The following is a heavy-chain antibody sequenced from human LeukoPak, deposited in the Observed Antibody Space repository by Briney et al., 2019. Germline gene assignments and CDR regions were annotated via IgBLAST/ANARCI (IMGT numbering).Heavy chain of an antibody. V-gene: IGHV3-23*01. J-gene: IGHJ4*02. Sequence: GGSLRLFCAAAGFTFSTYAVNWVRQAPGKGLEWLSSISSSGGTTYYATSVKGRFSISRDNSKNTLYLRMNSLRAEDTAIYYCAKDRNAWPTNFDSWGQGNLVTVSA. CDR3: AKDRNAWPTNFDS. CDR1: GFTFSTYA. D-gene: IGHD5-24*01. CDR2: ISSSGGTT.